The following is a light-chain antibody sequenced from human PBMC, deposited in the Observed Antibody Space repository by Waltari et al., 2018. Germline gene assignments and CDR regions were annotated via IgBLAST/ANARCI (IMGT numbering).Light chain of an antibody. CDR3: QHYVRLPVT. CDR2: DAS. CDR1: QSFTRY. J-gene: IGKJ1*01. V-gene: IGKV3-20*01. Sequence: EIVLTQSPGTLSLSPGERATLSCRASQSFTRYLAWYQHKPGQAPRLLIYDASTRAAGSADRFTGSGFGTDFTLTISRREPEDSAVYYCQHYVRLPVTFGQGTKVEIK.